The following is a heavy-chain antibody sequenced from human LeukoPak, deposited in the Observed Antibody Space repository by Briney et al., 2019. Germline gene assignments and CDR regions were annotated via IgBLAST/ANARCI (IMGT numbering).Heavy chain of an antibody. Sequence: PGGSLRLSCAASGFTFSSYTMSWVRQAPGKGLEWVSGISSNGNTMYYADSVKGRFTVSRGNSKNTLHLQMNSLRAEDTAVYYCAKSKWPHFDYWGQGTLVTVSS. J-gene: IGHJ4*02. CDR1: GFTFSSYT. CDR2: ISSNGNTM. CDR3: AKSKWPHFDY. D-gene: IGHD5-12*01. V-gene: IGHV3-23*01.